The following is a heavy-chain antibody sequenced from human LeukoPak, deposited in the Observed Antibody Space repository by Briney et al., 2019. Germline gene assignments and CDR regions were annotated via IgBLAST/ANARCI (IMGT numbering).Heavy chain of an antibody. CDR3: AKDRGYSYGLIDY. Sequence: PGGSLRLSCAASGFTFSSYGMHWVRQAPGRGLEWVAFIRYDGSNKYYADSVKGRFTISRDNSKNTLYLQMNSRRAEDTAVYYCAKDRGYSYGLIDYWGQGTLVTVSS. V-gene: IGHV3-30*02. J-gene: IGHJ4*02. CDR2: IRYDGSNK. CDR1: GFTFSSYG. D-gene: IGHD5-18*01.